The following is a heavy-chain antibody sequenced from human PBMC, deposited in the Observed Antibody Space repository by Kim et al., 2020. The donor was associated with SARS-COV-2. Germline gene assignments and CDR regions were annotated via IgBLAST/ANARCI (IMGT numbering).Heavy chain of an antibody. CDR1: GGSFSGYY. D-gene: IGHD1-26*01. J-gene: IGHJ4*02. CDR2: INHSGST. CDR3: ASVGCLRIRAY. V-gene: IGHV4-34*01. Sequence: SETLSLTCAVYGGSFSGYYWSWIRQPPGKGLEWIGEINHSGSTNYNPSLKSRVTISVDTSKNQFSLKLSSVTAADTAVYYCASVGCLRIRAYWGQGTLVTVSS.